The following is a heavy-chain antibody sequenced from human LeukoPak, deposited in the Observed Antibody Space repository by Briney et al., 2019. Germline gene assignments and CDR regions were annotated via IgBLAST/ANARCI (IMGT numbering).Heavy chain of an antibody. J-gene: IGHJ4*02. CDR1: GFTVSSNY. CDR2: IYSGGST. Sequence: GGSLRLSCAASGFTVSSNYMSWVRQAPGKGLEWVSVIYSGGSTYYADSVKGRFTISRDNSKNTLYLQMNSLRAEDTAVYYCARATRHPVNWVENYFDYWGQGTLVTVSS. D-gene: IGHD5-24*01. CDR3: ARATRHPVNWVENYFDY. V-gene: IGHV3-53*01.